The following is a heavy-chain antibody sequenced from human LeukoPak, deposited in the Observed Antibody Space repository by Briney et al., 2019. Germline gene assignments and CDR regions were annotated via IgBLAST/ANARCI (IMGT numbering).Heavy chain of an antibody. Sequence: SQTLSLTCTVSGGSISSGGYYWSWIRQHPGKGLEWIGYIYYSGSTYYNPSLKSRVTISVDTSKNQFSLKLSSVAAADTAVYYCARDKNYYDSSGYYYSPFDIWGQGTMVTVSS. CDR3: ARDKNYYDSSGYYYSPFDI. D-gene: IGHD3-22*01. CDR1: GGSISSGGYY. J-gene: IGHJ3*02. CDR2: IYYSGST. V-gene: IGHV4-31*03.